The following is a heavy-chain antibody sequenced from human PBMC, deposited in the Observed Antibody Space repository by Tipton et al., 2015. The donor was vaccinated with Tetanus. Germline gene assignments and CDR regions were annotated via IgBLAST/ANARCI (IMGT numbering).Heavy chain of an antibody. CDR2: SWYDGTDQ. D-gene: IGHD2-15*01. Sequence: SLRLSCAASGFIFSSYGIHWVRQAPGKRLEWVAVSWYDGTDQYYADSVKGRFTISRDNSKNTLYLQMNSLRAEDTAVYYCAREADCSGGSCFSGDFDNWGQGTQVTVSS. CDR3: AREADCSGGSCFSGDFDN. CDR1: GFIFSSYG. J-gene: IGHJ4*02. V-gene: IGHV3-33*01.